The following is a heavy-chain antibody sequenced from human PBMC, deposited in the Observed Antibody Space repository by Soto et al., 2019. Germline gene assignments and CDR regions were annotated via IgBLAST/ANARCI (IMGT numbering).Heavy chain of an antibody. V-gene: IGHV3-30*18. CDR2: ISYDGSNK. D-gene: IGHD3-9*01. Sequence: QVQLVESGGGVVQPGRSLRLSCAASGLSFSTYAMHWVRQAPGKGLEWVTVISYDGSNKYYADSVKGRFTISRDNSKNTLYLQMNSLRAEDTAVYYCAKDGGDTAMVDYDILTGSRYYFYYGMDVWGQGTTVTVSS. CDR3: AKDGGDTAMVDYDILTGSRYYFYYGMDV. J-gene: IGHJ6*02. CDR1: GLSFSTYA.